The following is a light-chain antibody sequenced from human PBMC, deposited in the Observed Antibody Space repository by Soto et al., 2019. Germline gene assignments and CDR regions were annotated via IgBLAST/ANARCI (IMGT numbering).Light chain of an antibody. V-gene: IGKV3-15*01. CDR1: QSVSSN. Sequence: EIVRTQSPATLSVSPGERATLSCRASQSVSSNLAWYQQKPGQAPRLLIYGASTRATGIPARFSGSGSGTESTLTISSLQSEDFAVYYCQQYNNWPPWTFGHGTKVEIK. CDR3: QQYNNWPPWT. CDR2: GAS. J-gene: IGKJ1*01.